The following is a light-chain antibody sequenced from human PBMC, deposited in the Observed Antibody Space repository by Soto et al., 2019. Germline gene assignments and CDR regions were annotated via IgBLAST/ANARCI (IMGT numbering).Light chain of an antibody. CDR2: DVS. V-gene: IGKV1-5*01. CDR1: QSISYR. Sequence: DIQMTQSPSTLSASVGDTVTVTCRASQSISYRLAWYQQKAGKAPKVLIYDVSSLESGVPSRFSGSGSGTEFTLTISSLQPDDSATYYCQQYNSYSWTFGQGTKVDI. J-gene: IGKJ1*01. CDR3: QQYNSYSWT.